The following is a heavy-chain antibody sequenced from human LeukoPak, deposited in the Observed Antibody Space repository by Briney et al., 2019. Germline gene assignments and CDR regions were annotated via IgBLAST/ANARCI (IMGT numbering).Heavy chain of an antibody. V-gene: IGHV3-66*02. Sequence: GGSLRLSCAASGLSVTSNYVNWVRQAPGKGLQWLSSIYIGGDTYYADSVKGRFTISRDNSKNTLYLQMNSLRAEDTAVYYCARVKYYDFWSGYYLHDYYFDYWGQGTLVTVSS. D-gene: IGHD3-3*01. CDR2: IYIGGDT. J-gene: IGHJ4*02. CDR3: ARVKYYDFWSGYYLHDYYFDY. CDR1: GLSVTSNY.